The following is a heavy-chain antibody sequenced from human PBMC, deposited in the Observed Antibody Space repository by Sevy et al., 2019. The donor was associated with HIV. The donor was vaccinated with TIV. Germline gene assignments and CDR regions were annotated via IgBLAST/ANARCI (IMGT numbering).Heavy chain of an antibody. Sequence: ASVKASCKASGHTFSDYYIQWVRQAPGQGLEWMGWINSNSGAISYAQKFRDRVTMTSDTSISTAYMELSRLRSDDTAVYYCATQYSYDYWGQGTLVTVSS. CDR2: INSNSGAI. D-gene: IGHD4-4*01. J-gene: IGHJ4*02. V-gene: IGHV1-2*02. CDR1: GHTFSDYY. CDR3: ATQYSYDY.